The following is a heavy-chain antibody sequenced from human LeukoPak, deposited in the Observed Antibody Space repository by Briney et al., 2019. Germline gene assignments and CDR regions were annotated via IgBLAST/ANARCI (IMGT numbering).Heavy chain of an antibody. Sequence: GGSLRLSCAASGFTFSSYGMHWVRQAPGKGLEWVAVIWYGGSNKYCADSVKGRFTISRDNSKNTLYLQMNSLRAEDTAVYYCARELLVVPAAILHAFDIWGQGPMVTVSS. J-gene: IGHJ3*02. CDR3: ARELLVVPAAILHAFDI. CDR1: GFTFSSYG. V-gene: IGHV3-33*01. CDR2: IWYGGSNK. D-gene: IGHD2-2*02.